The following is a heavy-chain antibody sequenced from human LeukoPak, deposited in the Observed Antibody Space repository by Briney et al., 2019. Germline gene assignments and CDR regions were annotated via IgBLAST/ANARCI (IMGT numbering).Heavy chain of an antibody. V-gene: IGHV3-7*04. CDR2: IKQDGSEK. CDR1: GFTFSSFW. CDR3: ARETEMANLDY. J-gene: IGHJ4*02. Sequence: GGSLRLSCAASGFTFSSFWMSWVRQAPGKGLEWVANIKQDGSEKYYVDSVKGRFTISRDNAKKSLYLQMNSLRAEDTAVYYCARETEMANLDYWGQGTLVTVSS. D-gene: IGHD5-24*01.